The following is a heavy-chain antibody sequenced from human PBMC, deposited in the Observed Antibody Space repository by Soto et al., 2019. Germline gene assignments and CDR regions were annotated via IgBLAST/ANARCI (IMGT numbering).Heavy chain of an antibody. J-gene: IGHJ4*02. CDR1: GGSISSGGYS. CDR3: AREAKDYGCHY. V-gene: IGHV4-30-2*01. D-gene: IGHD3-10*01. Sequence: SETLSLTCAVSGGSISSGGYSWSWIRQPPGKGLEWIGYIYHSGSTYYNPSLKSRVTISVDTSKNQFSLKLSSVTAADTAVYYCAREAKDYGCHYRGQGTRIAVGS. CDR2: IYHSGST.